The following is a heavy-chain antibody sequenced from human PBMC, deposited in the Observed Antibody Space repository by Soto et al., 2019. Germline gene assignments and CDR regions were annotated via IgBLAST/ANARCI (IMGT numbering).Heavy chain of an antibody. CDR1: GGSISSNHYF. CDR3: ARRAPGGRSFDY. Sequence: QLQLQESGPGLLKPSETMSLTCSVSGGSISSNHYFWGWIRQPPEKGLEWFGSISYSGGTYYNPSLQGRGTISIDASKNQFSLRLSSVTAADTAVYYCARRAPGGRSFDYWGQGTLVNVSS. CDR2: ISYSGGT. D-gene: IGHD1-1*01. V-gene: IGHV4-39*01. J-gene: IGHJ4*02.